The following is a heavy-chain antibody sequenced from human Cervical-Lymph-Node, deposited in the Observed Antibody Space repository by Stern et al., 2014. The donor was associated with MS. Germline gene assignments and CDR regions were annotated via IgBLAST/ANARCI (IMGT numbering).Heavy chain of an antibody. V-gene: IGHV2-5*02. CDR2: IYWDDDK. J-gene: IGHJ6*02. Sequence: QITLKESGPMLVKPTQTLKLTCTFSGFSFNTSGVGVVWIRQPPGKALEWLSVIYWDDDKRYSPTLKHRLTITKYTSKNQVVLTVTNVDRLDTGTYYCAHTLVTSDEGFGMDVWGQGTTVTVTS. CDR1: GFSFNTSGVG. D-gene: IGHD2-21*02. CDR3: AHTLVTSDEGFGMDV.